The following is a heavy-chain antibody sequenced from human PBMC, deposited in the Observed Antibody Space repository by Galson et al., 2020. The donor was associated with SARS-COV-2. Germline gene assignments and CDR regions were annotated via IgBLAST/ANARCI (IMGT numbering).Heavy chain of an antibody. J-gene: IGHJ3*02. V-gene: IGHV4-30-2*01. CDR2: ISHSGGT. CDR3: ARLHYGEYAPEAFDI. Sequence: SETLSLTCAVSGTSISSGSYSWNWIRQPPGKGLEWIGYISHSGGTYYNPSLKSRVTISGDRSKNKFSLRLSSVTAADPAVYYCARLHYGEYAPEAFDIWGPGTRVTMAS. D-gene: IGHD4-17*01. CDR1: GTSISSGSYS.